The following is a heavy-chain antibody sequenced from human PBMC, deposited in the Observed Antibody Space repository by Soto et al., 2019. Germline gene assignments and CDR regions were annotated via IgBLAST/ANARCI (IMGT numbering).Heavy chain of an antibody. CDR3: AKEDGCSGGSCYEGVWVPYYFDY. D-gene: IGHD2-15*01. V-gene: IGHV3-9*01. CDR1: GFTFDDYA. CDR2: ISWNSGSI. J-gene: IGHJ4*02. Sequence: GGSLRLSCAASGFTFDDYAMHWVRQAPGKGLEWVSGISWNSGSIGYADSVKGRFTISRDNAKNSLYLQMNSLRAEDTALYYCAKEDGCSGGSCYEGVWVPYYFDYWGQGTLVTVSS.